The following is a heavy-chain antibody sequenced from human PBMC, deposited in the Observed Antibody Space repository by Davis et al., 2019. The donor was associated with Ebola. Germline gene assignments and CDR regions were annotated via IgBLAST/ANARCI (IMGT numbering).Heavy chain of an antibody. J-gene: IGHJ4*02. D-gene: IGHD3-22*01. CDR3: ARDGPNYDVDY. V-gene: IGHV3-30*02. CDR1: GITSDDYG. Sequence: GESLKISCAASGITSDDYGMHAMHWVRQAPGKGLEWVAFIRSEATSQDYGKSVQGRFFISRDDSKNTLYLQMNSLRVDDTAVYFCARDGPNYDVDYWGQGTLVTVSA. CDR2: IRSEATSQ.